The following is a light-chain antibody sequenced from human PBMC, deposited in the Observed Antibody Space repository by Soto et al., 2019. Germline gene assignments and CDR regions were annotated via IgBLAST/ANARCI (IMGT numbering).Light chain of an antibody. V-gene: IGKV3-20*01. CDR1: QSVTSSF. CDR2: GVS. J-gene: IGKJ2*01. CDR3: QQYASSPYT. Sequence: EIVLTQSPGTLSLSPGERATLSCRASQSVTSSFLAWYQQRPGQAPRLLIYGVSDRVTGIPDKFSGSGSGTDFTLTISSLEPEDFAVYYCQQYASSPYTFGQGTKVEI.